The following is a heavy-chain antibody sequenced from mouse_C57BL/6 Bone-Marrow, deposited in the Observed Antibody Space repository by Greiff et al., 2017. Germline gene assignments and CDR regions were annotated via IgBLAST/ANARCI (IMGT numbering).Heavy chain of an antibody. V-gene: IGHV1-26*01. J-gene: IGHJ2*01. CDR2: INPNNGGT. D-gene: IGHD1-1*01. CDR1: GYTFTDYY. Sequence: VQLQQSGPELVKPGASVKISCKASGYTFTDYYMNWVKQSHGKSLEWIGDINPNNGGTSYTQKFKGKATLTVDKSSSTAYMELRSLTSEDSAVYYCARPLLLRYFDDWGQGTTLTVSS. CDR3: ARPLLLRYFDD.